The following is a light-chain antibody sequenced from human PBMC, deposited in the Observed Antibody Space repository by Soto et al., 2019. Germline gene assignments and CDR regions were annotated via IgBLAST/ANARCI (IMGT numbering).Light chain of an antibody. J-gene: IGKJ3*01. CDR2: DAS. CDR1: QSVSKC. Sequence: DIQMTQSPSTLSASVGDRVTITCRASQSVSKCLAWYQQKPGKAPKLLIYDASNLESGVPSRFSGSGSGTDFTLRISSLQPDDFATYYCQEYNSDSGYTFGPGTKVDV. V-gene: IGKV1-5*01. CDR3: QEYNSDSGYT.